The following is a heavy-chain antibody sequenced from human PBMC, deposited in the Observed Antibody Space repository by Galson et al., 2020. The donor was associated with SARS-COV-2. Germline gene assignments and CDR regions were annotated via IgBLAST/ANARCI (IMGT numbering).Heavy chain of an antibody. CDR2: ISWNSGSI. V-gene: IGHV3-9*01. D-gene: IGHD2-15*01. CDR1: GFTFDDYA. Sequence: SLKISCAASGFTFDDYAMHWVRQAPGKGLEWVSGISWNSGSIGYADSVKGRFTISRDNAKNSLYLQMNSLRAEDTALYYCAKDMGYCSGGSCSTIDYWGQGTLVTVSS. CDR3: AKDMGYCSGGSCSTIDY. J-gene: IGHJ4*02.